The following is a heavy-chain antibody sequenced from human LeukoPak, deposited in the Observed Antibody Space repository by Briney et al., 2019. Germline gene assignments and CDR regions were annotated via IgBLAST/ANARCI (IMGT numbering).Heavy chain of an antibody. CDR1: GGSLSSSSYY. J-gene: IGHJ3*02. CDR2: IYYSGST. Sequence: SETLSLTSTVSGGSLSSSSYYWGWIRQPPGKGLEWIGSIYYSGSTYYSPSLMSRVPISVDTSKNQFTLKLSSVTAADTAVYYCASHLHSSGWYSAFDIWGQGTMVTVSS. D-gene: IGHD6-19*01. V-gene: IGHV4-39*01. CDR3: ASHLHSSGWYSAFDI.